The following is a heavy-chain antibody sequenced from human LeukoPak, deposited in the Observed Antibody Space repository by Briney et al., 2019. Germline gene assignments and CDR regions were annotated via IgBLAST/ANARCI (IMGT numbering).Heavy chain of an antibody. J-gene: IGHJ3*02. CDR2: IHHSGRG. CDR1: GGSIISDNHF. V-gene: IGHV4-31*03. D-gene: IGHD1-26*01. CDR3: AREVNRPTDADAFDI. Sequence: SQTLSLTCTVSGGSIISDNHFWSWIRQHPGKDLEWLGYIHHSGRGFYSPSLESRLTISLDTSKNQFSLKLNSVIGADTAVYYCAREVNRPTDADAFDIWGQGTMVTVSS.